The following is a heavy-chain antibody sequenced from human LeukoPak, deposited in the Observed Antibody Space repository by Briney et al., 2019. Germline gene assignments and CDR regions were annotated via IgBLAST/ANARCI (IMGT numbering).Heavy chain of an antibody. CDR2: INTDGSST. Sequence: PGGALRLSCAASGFTFSSYWMHWVRQAPGKGLVWVSRINTDGSSTSYAESVKGRFTISRDNAKNTLYLQMNSLRAEDTAVYYCASLRGYSYGPLDYWGQGTLVTVSS. D-gene: IGHD5-18*01. V-gene: IGHV3-74*01. CDR1: GFTFSSYW. CDR3: ASLRGYSYGPLDY. J-gene: IGHJ4*02.